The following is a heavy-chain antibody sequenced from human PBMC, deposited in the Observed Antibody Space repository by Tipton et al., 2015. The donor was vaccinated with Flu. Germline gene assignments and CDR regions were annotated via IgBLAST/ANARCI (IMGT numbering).Heavy chain of an antibody. Sequence: TLSLTCTVSGGSLSSFYWSWIRQPAGKGLEWNGRIYTSGSTKYNPSLKGRLSMSVDTSKNQFSLKLTSVTAADTAVYYCARGSGSGTYVIFDFWGQGTLVTVSS. J-gene: IGHJ4*02. CDR1: GGSLSSFY. V-gene: IGHV4-4*07. D-gene: IGHD3-10*01. CDR3: ARGSGSGTYVIFDF. CDR2: IYTSGST.